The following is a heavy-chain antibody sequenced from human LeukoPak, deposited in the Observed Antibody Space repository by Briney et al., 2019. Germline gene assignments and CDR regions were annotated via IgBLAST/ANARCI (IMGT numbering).Heavy chain of an antibody. Sequence: SETLSLTCSVSGGSISNTPYYWGWIRQPPGKGLEWIGSIYYSGSTYYNPSLKSRVTISVDTSKNQFSLKLSSVTAADTAVYYCARGQRRRQDCSGGSCYSYYFDYWGQGTLVTVSS. CDR3: ARGQRRRQDCSGGSCYSYYFDY. D-gene: IGHD2-15*01. CDR2: IYYSGST. V-gene: IGHV4-39*07. CDR1: GGSISNTPYY. J-gene: IGHJ4*02.